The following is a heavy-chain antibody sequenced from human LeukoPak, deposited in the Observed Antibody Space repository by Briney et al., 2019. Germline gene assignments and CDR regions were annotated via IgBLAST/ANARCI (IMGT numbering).Heavy chain of an antibody. CDR2: ISGSGGSI. Sequence: LPGGSLRLSCAASGFSFRSYAMSWGRQAPGKGLEWVSVISGSGGSIYYADSVKGRFTISRDNSENTLSLRMNSLRTEDTAIYYCAKNPDIVATYNYFDYWGQGTLVTVSS. V-gene: IGHV3-23*01. D-gene: IGHD5-12*01. J-gene: IGHJ4*02. CDR3: AKNPDIVATYNYFDY. CDR1: GFSFRSYA.